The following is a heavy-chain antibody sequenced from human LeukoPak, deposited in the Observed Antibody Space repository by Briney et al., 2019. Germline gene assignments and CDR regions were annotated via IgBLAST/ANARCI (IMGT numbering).Heavy chain of an antibody. CDR3: ARDQRYYDSSLGFDY. CDR2: IWYDGSNK. Sequence: GGSLRLSCAASGFTFSSYGMHWVRQAPGKGLEWVAVIWYDGSNKYYADSVKGRFTISRDNSKNTLYLQTNSLRAEDTAVYYCARDQRYYDSSLGFDYWGQGTLVTVSS. D-gene: IGHD3-22*01. CDR1: GFTFSSYG. V-gene: IGHV3-33*01. J-gene: IGHJ4*02.